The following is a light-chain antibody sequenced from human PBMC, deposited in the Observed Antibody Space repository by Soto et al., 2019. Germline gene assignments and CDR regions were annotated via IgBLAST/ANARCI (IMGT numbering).Light chain of an antibody. V-gene: IGKV3-15*01. CDR1: QNIGSN. J-gene: IGKJ2*01. Sequence: VMTHYPATLSSSPGERVIVSCRASQNIGSNLAWYQQRTGQAPRLLMYFASTRANETPARFSGSGSATEFTLTISSMQSEDFAVYYCQPYNNWPPYTFGQWTK. CDR3: QPYNNWPPYT. CDR2: FAS.